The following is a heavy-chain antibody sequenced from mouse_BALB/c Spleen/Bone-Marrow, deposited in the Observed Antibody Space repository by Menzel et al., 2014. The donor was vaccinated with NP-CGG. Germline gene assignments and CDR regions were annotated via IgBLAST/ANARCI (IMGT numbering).Heavy chain of an antibody. J-gene: IGHJ2*01. D-gene: IGHD4-1*01. CDR2: IDPETGGN. CDR1: GYTFTDYE. V-gene: IGHV1-15*01. Sequence: VQLQHSGAELVRPGASVTLSCKASGYTFTDYEIHWVKQTPVHGLEWIGAIDPETGGNAYNQKFKGKATLTADKSSSTAYMELRSLTSEDSAVYYCTRNWDDYFDYWGQGTTLTVSS. CDR3: TRNWDDYFDY.